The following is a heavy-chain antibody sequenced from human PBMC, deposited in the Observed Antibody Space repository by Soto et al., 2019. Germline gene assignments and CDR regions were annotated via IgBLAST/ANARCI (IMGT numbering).Heavy chain of an antibody. Sequence: GASVKVSCKASGYTFTSYDINWVRQAPGQGPEWMGWINPSNSKTNYAEKFEGRVTFTRDTVATTANMELTSLTSEDTAVYYCGRDQSGTGYYVDWFDPWGQGTLVTVSS. D-gene: IGHD3-10*02. V-gene: IGHV1-3*01. CDR2: INPSNSKT. CDR1: GYTFTSYD. CDR3: GRDQSGTGYYVDWFDP. J-gene: IGHJ5*02.